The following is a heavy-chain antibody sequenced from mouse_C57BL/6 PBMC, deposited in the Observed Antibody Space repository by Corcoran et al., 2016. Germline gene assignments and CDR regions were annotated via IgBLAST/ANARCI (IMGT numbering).Heavy chain of an antibody. CDR1: GYAFSSYW. J-gene: IGHJ2*01. CDR3: ARGGPSTYYFDY. Sequence: QVQLQQSGAELVKPGASVKISCKASGYAFSSYWMNWVKQRPGKGLEWIGQIYPGDGDTNYNGKFKGKATLTADKSSSTAYMQLSSLTSEDSAVYFCARGGPSTYYFDYWGQGTTLTVSS. V-gene: IGHV1-80*01. CDR2: IYPGDGDT.